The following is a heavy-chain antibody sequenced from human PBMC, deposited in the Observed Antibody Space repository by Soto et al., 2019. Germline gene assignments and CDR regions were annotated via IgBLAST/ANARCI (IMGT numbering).Heavy chain of an antibody. J-gene: IGHJ6*02. CDR1: GYTFTNFG. V-gene: IGHV1-18*01. CDR3: ARQPGVVGTADLYGMDV. D-gene: IGHD2-21*02. Sequence: QVHLVQSGAEVKKPAASVNVSCKASGYTFTNFGLNWVRQAPGQGLEWMAWISPYNGKTDYAQKVQGRVTVTTDTSTATAYMEMSSLTSDDTAVYYCARQPGVVGTADLYGMDVWGQGTTVTVSS. CDR2: ISPYNGKT.